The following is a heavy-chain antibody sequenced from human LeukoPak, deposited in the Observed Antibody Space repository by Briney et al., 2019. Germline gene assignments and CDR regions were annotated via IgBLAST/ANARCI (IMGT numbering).Heavy chain of an antibody. J-gene: IGHJ4*02. CDR1: GGSISSYY. CDR3: ARGAGYSSSAFDY. V-gene: IGHV4-59*01. Sequence: SETLSLTCTVSGGSISSYYWSWIRQPPGKGLEWIGYIYYSGSTNYNPSLKSRVTISVDTSKNQFSLKLSSVTAADTAVYYCARGAGYSSSAFDYWGQGTLVNVSS. D-gene: IGHD6-19*01. CDR2: IYYSGST.